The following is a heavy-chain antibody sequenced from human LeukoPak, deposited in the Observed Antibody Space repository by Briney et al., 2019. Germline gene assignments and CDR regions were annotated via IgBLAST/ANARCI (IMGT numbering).Heavy chain of an antibody. V-gene: IGHV4-61*01. CDR1: GGSVSSGSYY. D-gene: IGHD3-3*01. CDR2: IYYSGST. J-gene: IGHJ3*02. Sequence: SETLSLTCTVSGGSVSSGSYYWSLIRQPPGKVLEWSGYIYYSGSTNSNPSLKSRVTISVDTSKNQFSLKLSSVTAADTAVFYCARVASGYDVFDIWGQGTMVTVSS. CDR3: ARVASGYDVFDI.